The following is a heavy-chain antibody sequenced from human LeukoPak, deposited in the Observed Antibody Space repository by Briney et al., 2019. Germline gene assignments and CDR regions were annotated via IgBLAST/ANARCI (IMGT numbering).Heavy chain of an antibody. V-gene: IGHV4-59*01. CDR2: FYYSGST. Sequence: SETLSLTCTVSGRSISSYYWSWIRQPPGKGLEGIGHFYYSGSTNHNPFLKSRVTISVDTSKNQFSLKLSSVTAADTAVYYCAGVTYSSSWPIYYYYGMDVWGKGTTVTVSS. D-gene: IGHD6-13*01. CDR1: GRSISSYY. J-gene: IGHJ6*04. CDR3: AGVTYSSSWPIYYYYGMDV.